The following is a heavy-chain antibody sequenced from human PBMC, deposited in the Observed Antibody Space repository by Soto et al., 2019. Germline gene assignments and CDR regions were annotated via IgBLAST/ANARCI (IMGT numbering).Heavy chain of an antibody. CDR1: GLPFSDFA. CDR2: VRSKANSFAT. Sequence: EVQLVESGGGLVQPGGSLTLSCAASGLPFSDFAVHWVRQASGKGLEWVGRVRSKANSFATAYAASVKGRFTISRDDSKNTAYLLMNSLKTEDTAVYYCTRQRLLQYHYYYYGLDVWGHGTTVTVSS. CDR3: TRQRLLQYHYYYYGLDV. V-gene: IGHV3-73*02. J-gene: IGHJ6*01. D-gene: IGHD2-15*01.